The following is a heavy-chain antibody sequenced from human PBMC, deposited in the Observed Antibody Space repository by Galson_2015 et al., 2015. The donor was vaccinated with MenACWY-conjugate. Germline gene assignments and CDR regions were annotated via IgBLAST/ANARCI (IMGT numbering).Heavy chain of an antibody. Sequence: SLRLSCAASGFTFNTYAINWVRQAPGKGLEWVAVISYDGGSKYYVDSVRGRLTISRDNSKNTLYLQMNSLRTEDTAMYYCARDQALEASDDVALGCGLDVWGQGTPVTVSS. D-gene: IGHD1-1*01. V-gene: IGHV3-30-3*01. CDR2: ISYDGGSK. J-gene: IGHJ6*02. CDR1: GFTFNTYA. CDR3: ARDQALEASDDVALGCGLDV.